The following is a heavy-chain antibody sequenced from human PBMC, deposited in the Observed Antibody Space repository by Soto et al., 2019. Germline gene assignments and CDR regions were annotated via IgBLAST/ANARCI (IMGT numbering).Heavy chain of an antibody. CDR1: GFTFSNYA. CDR3: AKLNLFVSAAAGRGPFDY. J-gene: IGHJ4*02. Sequence: VQLLESGGGLVQPGGSRRLSCAASGFTFSNYAMSWVRQAPGKGLEGVSAVSGSGGNTYYADSVQGRFTISRDNSKNMLNLQMNSLRAEDTAVYYCAKLNLFVSAAAGRGPFDYWGQGTLVTVSS. D-gene: IGHD6-13*01. CDR2: VSGSGGNT. V-gene: IGHV3-23*01.